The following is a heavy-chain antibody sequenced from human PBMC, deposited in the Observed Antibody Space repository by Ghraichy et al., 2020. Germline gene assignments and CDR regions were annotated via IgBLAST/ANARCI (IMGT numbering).Heavy chain of an antibody. CDR3: ARGEYCSGGSCYFKFDY. D-gene: IGHD2-15*01. V-gene: IGHV4-30-4*07. CDR1: GGSISSGGYS. CDR2: IYYSGST. Sequence: SETLSLTCAVSGGSISSGGYSWSWIRQPPGKGLEWIGYIYYSGSTYYNPSLKSRVTISVDTSKNQFSLKLSSVTAADTAVYYCARGEYCSGGSCYFKFDYWGQGTLVTVSS. J-gene: IGHJ4*02.